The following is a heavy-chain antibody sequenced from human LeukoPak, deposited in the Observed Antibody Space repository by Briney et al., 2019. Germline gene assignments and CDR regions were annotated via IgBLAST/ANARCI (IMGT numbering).Heavy chain of an antibody. CDR3: ARTSIAAAGGSDY. D-gene: IGHD6-13*01. Sequence: GGSLRLSCAASGFTVSSNYMSWVRQAPGKGLEWVSVIYSGGSTYYADSVKGRFTISRDNSKNTLYLQMNSLRAEDTAVYYCARTSIAAAGGSDYWGQGTLVTVSS. V-gene: IGHV3-66*01. CDR2: IYSGGST. CDR1: GFTVSSNY. J-gene: IGHJ4*02.